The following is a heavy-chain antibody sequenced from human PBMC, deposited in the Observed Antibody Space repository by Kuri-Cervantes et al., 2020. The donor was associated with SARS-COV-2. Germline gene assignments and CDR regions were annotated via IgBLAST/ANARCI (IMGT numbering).Heavy chain of an antibody. V-gene: IGHV3-30-3*01. J-gene: IGHJ6*03. CDR1: GFTFSSYA. D-gene: IGHD3-22*01. CDR3: AREGYYDSSGNYAATGMDV. Sequence: GESLKISCAASGFTFSSYAMHWVRQAPGKGLEWVAVISYDGSNKYYADSVKGRFTISRDNSENTLYLQMNSLRTEDTAVYYCAREGYYDSSGNYAATGMDVWGKGTTVTVSS. CDR2: ISYDGSNK.